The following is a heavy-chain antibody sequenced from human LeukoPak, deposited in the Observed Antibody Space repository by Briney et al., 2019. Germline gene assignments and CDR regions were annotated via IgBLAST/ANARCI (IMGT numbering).Heavy chain of an antibody. CDR2: IYYSGST. CDR3: ARDGIAAEIFDY. J-gene: IGHJ4*02. Sequence: PSETLSLTCTVSGGSISSGGYYWSWIRQHPGKGLEWIGYIYYSGSTYYNPSLKSRVTISVDTSKNQFSLKLSSVTAADTAVYYCARDGIAAEIFDYWGQGTLVTVSS. CDR1: GGSISSGGYY. V-gene: IGHV4-31*03. D-gene: IGHD6-13*01.